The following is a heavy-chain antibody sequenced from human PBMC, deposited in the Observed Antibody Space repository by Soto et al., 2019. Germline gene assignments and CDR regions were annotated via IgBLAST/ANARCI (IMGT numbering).Heavy chain of an antibody. CDR3: ERVLAAADPSGIIDY. CDR2: ISAYNGNT. Sequence: ASVKVSCKASGYTFTSYGISWVRQAPGQGLEWMGWISAYNGNTNYAQKLQGRVTMTTDTSTSTAYMELRSLRSDDTAVYYCERVLAAADPSGIIDYWGQRTLVTVPS. D-gene: IGHD6-13*01. J-gene: IGHJ4*02. V-gene: IGHV1-18*01. CDR1: GYTFTSYG.